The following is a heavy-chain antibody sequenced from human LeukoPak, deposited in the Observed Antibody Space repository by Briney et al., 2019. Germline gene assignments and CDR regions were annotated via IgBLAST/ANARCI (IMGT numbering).Heavy chain of an antibody. CDR1: GFTFSRYS. Sequence: GGSLRLSCAASGFTFSRYSMNGVGQAPGKGGEGVSFITSRTRALYYADSVNDRFTISKHHTKTSLYLQTTGLRSENTPVYNCGIDRDGSYSSIDWWGEATLVTVSS. V-gene: IGHV3-48*04. CDR2: ITSRTRAL. D-gene: IGHD1-26*01. CDR3: GIDRDGSYSSIDW. J-gene: IGHJ1*01.